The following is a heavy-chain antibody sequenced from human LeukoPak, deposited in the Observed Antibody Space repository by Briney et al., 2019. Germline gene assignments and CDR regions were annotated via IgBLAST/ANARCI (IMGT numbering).Heavy chain of an antibody. CDR2: IRYDGSNK. V-gene: IGHV3-30*02. D-gene: IGHD5-18*01. J-gene: IGHJ4*02. Sequence: PGGSLRLSCAASGFTFSSYGMHWVRQAPDKGREWVAFIRYDGSNKYYADSVKGRFTISRDNSKNTLYLQMNSLRAEDTAVYYCAKGYNYAYEYWGQGTLVTVSS. CDR3: AKGYNYAYEY. CDR1: GFTFSSYG.